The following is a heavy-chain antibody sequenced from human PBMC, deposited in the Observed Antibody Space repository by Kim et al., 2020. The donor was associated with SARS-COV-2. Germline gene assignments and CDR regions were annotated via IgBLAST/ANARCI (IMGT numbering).Heavy chain of an antibody. CDR2: LSSGSSNV. Sequence: GGSLRLSCATSGFTFSAYSMGWVRQAPGKGLEWVASLSSGSSNVYYADSVKGRFTISRDSVKESLHLQMNTLGVDDTAVYYCTREYYESRGIYFDFWGQGTLVTVSS. J-gene: IGHJ4*02. D-gene: IGHD3-22*01. CDR1: GFTFSAYS. CDR3: TREYYESRGIYFDF. V-gene: IGHV3-21*01.